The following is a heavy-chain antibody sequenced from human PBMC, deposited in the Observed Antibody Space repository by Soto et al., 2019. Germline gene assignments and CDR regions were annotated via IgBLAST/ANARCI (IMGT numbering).Heavy chain of an antibody. CDR1: GVSISDTSYY. J-gene: IGHJ4*02. Sequence: SETLSLTCTVSGVSISDTSYYWGWIRQPPGKGLDWIGTIYFNGNTFYNPSLKSRLTVSVDTSSNQFSLRLTSVTAADTAVYYCARQGSYWGQGTLVTVSS. V-gene: IGHV4-39*01. CDR3: ARQGSY. CDR2: IYFNGNT.